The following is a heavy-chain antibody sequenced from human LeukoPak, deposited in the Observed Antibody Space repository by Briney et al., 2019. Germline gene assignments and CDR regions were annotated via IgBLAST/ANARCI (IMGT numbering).Heavy chain of an antibody. V-gene: IGHV4-30-4*08. CDR2: IYYSGST. J-gene: IGHJ4*02. CDR3: AREVRTTNYGGHVDY. D-gene: IGHD4-23*01. CDR1: GGSISSGDYY. Sequence: SLTLSLTCTVSGGSISSGDYYWSWIRQPPGKGLGWIGYIYYSGSTYYNPSLKSRVTISVDTSKNQFSLKLSSVTAADTAVYYCAREVRTTNYGGHVDYWGQGTLVTVSS.